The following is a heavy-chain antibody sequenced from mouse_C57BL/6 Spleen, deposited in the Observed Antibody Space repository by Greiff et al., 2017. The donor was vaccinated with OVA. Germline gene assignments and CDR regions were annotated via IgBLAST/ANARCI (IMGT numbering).Heavy chain of an antibody. Sequence: VQLKESGAELVRPGASVKLSCTASGFNIKDDYMHWVKQRPEQGLEWIRWIDPENGDTEYASKFQGKATITADTSSNTAYLQLSSLTSEDTAVYYCTTLSGTQFAYWGQGTLVTVSA. CDR3: TTLSGTQFAY. D-gene: IGHD4-1*01. CDR2: IDPENGDT. J-gene: IGHJ3*01. V-gene: IGHV14-4*01. CDR1: GFNIKDDY.